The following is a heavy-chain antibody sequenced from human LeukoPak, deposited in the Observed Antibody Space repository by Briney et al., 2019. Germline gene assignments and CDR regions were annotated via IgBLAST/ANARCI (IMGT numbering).Heavy chain of an antibody. CDR2: IYTSGST. CDR3: ARDENYGDYVMYDAFDI. D-gene: IGHD4-17*01. J-gene: IGHJ3*02. CDR1: GGSISRYY. Sequence: SETLSLTCTVSGGSISRYYWSWIRQPAGKGLEWIGRIYTSGSTNYNPSLKSRVTMSVDTSKNQFSLKLSSVTAADTAVYYCARDENYGDYVMYDAFDIWGQGTMVTVSS. V-gene: IGHV4-4*07.